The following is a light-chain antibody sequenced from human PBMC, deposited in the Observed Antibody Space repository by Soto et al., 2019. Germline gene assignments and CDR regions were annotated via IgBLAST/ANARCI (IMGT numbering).Light chain of an antibody. J-gene: IGKJ3*01. CDR2: KAS. CDR1: QSITRW. CDR3: QQYNSYSS. V-gene: IGKV1-5*03. Sequence: DIQMTQSPSTLSASVGDRVTITCRARQSITRWLAWYQQKPGKAPKLLIYKASNLGGGVPSRFSGDGSGTEFTLTISSLQPEDSATYYCQQYNSYSSFGPGTKVDIK.